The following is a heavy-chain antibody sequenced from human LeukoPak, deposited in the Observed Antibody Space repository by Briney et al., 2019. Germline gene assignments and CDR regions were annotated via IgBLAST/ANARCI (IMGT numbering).Heavy chain of an antibody. CDR1: GGSFSGYY. V-gene: IGHV4-34*01. CDR2: INHSGST. J-gene: IGHJ4*02. D-gene: IGHD3-22*01. CDR3: ARGPVYYDSSGYYYTGVDY. Sequence: PSETLSLTCAVYGGSFSGYYWSWIRQPPGKGLEWIGEINHSGSTNYNPSLKSRVTISVDTSKNQFSLKLSSVTAADMAVYYCARGPVYYDSSGYYYTGVDYWGQGSLVTVSS.